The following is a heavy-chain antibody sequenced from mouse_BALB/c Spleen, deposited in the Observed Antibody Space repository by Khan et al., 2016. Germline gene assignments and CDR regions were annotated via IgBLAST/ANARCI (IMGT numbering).Heavy chain of an antibody. CDR2: ISSGSSTL. V-gene: IGHV5-17*02. Sequence: EVELVESGGGLVQPGGSRKLSCAASGFTFSSFGMHWVRQAPEKGLEWVAYISSGSSTLYYADTVKGRFTISRNNPKNSLLLHMTSLRSEDAAMYYCARKGARNSDAMDYWGQGTSVTVSS. J-gene: IGHJ4*01. CDR3: ARKGARNSDAMDY. CDR1: GFTFSSFG.